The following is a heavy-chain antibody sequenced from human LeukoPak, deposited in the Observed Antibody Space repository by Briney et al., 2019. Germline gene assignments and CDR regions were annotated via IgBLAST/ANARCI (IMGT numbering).Heavy chain of an antibody. J-gene: IGHJ1*01. V-gene: IGHV3-23*01. CDR1: GFIYSNYV. Sequence: GGSLRLSCAASGFIYSNYVMSWVRQAPGKGLEWVSGISASGDRTYYADSVKGRFTISRDNSKNTLYLQMSSLRAEDTAIYYCAKDLPKIMIFGALQHWGQGTLVTVSS. CDR2: ISASGDRT. D-gene: IGHD3/OR15-3a*01. CDR3: AKDLPKIMIFGALQH.